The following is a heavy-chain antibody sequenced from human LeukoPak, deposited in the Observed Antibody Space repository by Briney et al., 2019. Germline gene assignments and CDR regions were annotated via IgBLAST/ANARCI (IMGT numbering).Heavy chain of an antibody. J-gene: IGHJ4*02. Sequence: ASVKVSCKASGYTFTSYGISWVRQAPGQGLEWMGWISAYNGNTNYAQKLQGRVTMTTDTSTSTAYMELRSLRSDDTAVYYCTRVGGMGAAGTHFDYWGQGTLVTVSS. CDR2: ISAYNGNT. CDR1: GYTFTSYG. D-gene: IGHD6-13*01. V-gene: IGHV1-18*01. CDR3: TRVGGMGAAGTHFDY.